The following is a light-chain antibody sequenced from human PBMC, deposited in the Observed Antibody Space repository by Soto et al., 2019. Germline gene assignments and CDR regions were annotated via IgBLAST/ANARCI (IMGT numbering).Light chain of an antibody. CDR1: SNDVGIYNY. CDR2: EVT. CDR3: SSYTITSTWV. J-gene: IGLJ3*02. V-gene: IGLV2-14*01. Sequence: QSALTQPASVSGSPGQSITISCTGSSNDVGIYNYVSWYRQHPGKAPRLIIYEVTNRPSGVSDRFSGSKSDNTASLTISGLQAEDEADYYCSSYTITSTWVFGGGTKVTVL.